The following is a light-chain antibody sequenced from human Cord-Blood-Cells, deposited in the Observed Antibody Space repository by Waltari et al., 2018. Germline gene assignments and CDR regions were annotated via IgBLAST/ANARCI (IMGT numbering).Light chain of an antibody. Sequence: QSALTQPPSASGSPGQSVTISCTGTSSDVGGYNYVSWYQQHPGKAPKLMIYEVSKRPSGVPGRFSVSKSGNTASLTVSGLQAEDEADYYCSSYAGSNKRVFGGGTKLTVL. V-gene: IGLV2-8*01. CDR1: SSDVGGYNY. J-gene: IGLJ3*02. CDR3: SSYAGSNKRV. CDR2: EVS.